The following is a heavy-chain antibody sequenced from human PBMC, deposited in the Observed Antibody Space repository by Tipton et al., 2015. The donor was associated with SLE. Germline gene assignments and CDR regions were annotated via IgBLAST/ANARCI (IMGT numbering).Heavy chain of an antibody. Sequence: VQLVQSGAEVKKPGESLRISCRGFGYSFASYWIIWLRQMPGKGLEWMGRIDPSDSYTNYSPSFQGHVTISADKSISTAYLQWSSLKASDTAMYYCARQGWELLHPFDYWGQGTLVTVSS. CDR1: GYSFASYW. V-gene: IGHV5-10-1*01. D-gene: IGHD1-26*01. CDR2: IDPSDSYT. J-gene: IGHJ4*02. CDR3: ARQGWELLHPFDY.